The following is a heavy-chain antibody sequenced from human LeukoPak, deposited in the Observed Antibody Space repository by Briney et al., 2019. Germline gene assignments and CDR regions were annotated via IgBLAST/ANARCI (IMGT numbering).Heavy chain of an antibody. CDR2: ISAYNGNR. V-gene: IGHV1-18*01. Sequence: ASVKVSCKASGYTLTSYGISWVRQAPGQGLEWMGWISAYNGNRKYAQKVQDRVTMTTDTSTSTAYMELRSLRSDDTALYYCARDGYDTTSNDGFDMWGQGTMVTVSS. D-gene: IGHD3-22*01. J-gene: IGHJ3*02. CDR3: ARDGYDTTSNDGFDM. CDR1: GYTLTSYG.